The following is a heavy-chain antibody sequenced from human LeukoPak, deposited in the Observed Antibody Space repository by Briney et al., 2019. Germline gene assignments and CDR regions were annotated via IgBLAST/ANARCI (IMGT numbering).Heavy chain of an antibody. Sequence: SETLSLTCTVSGGSISSSSFFWGWIRQPLGKGLEWIGSFYYSGSTYYNPSLKSRVTISVDTSKNQFSLRLSSVTAADTAVYYCARATSYCSCLDYWGQGTLVPVSS. J-gene: IGHJ4*02. CDR1: GGSISSSSFF. CDR3: ARATSYCSCLDY. V-gene: IGHV4-39*07. D-gene: IGHD2-8*02. CDR2: FYYSGST.